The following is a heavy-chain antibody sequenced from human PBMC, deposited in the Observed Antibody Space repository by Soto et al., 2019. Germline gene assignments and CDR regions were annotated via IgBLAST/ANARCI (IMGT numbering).Heavy chain of an antibody. CDR2: IYYSGST. D-gene: IGHD3-9*01. CDR3: ARHERDYDILTGYYDENPFDY. V-gene: IGHV4-39*01. J-gene: IGHJ4*02. Sequence: SETLSLTCTVSGGSISSSSYYWGWIRQPPGKGLEWIGSIYYSGSTYYNPSLKSRVTISVDTSKNQFSLKLSSVTAADTAVYYCARHERDYDILTGYYDENPFDYWGQGTLVTVSS. CDR1: GGSISSSSYY.